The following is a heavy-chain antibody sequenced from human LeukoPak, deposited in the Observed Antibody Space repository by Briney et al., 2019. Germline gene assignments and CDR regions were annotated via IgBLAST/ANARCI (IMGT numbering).Heavy chain of an antibody. V-gene: IGHV3-48*04. CDR3: ASIQLWPRDMDV. Sequence: PGGSLRLACTASGFAFNRYSMNWVRQAPGKGLEWVSYISSSSSTIYYADSVKGRFTISRDNAKNSLYLQMNSLRAEDTAVYYCASIQLWPRDMDVWGKGTTVTVSS. D-gene: IGHD5-18*01. J-gene: IGHJ6*03. CDR1: GFAFNRYS. CDR2: ISSSSSTI.